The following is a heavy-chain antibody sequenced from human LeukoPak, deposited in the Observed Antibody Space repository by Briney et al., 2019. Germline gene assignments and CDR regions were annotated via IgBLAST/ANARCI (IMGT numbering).Heavy chain of an antibody. D-gene: IGHD1-26*01. CDR3: RDSGTYNWFDP. J-gene: IGHJ5*02. CDR1: GFTFCGSA. Sequence: GGSLKLSCAASGFTFCGSAIHWVRQSSGKGVEWVGQIDKKDKGYATATAYAASVKGRFTISRDDSINTAYLQIKSLKTEDTALYYSRDSGTYNWFDPWGQGTLVTVSS. CDR2: IDKKDKGYATAT. V-gene: IGHV3-73*01.